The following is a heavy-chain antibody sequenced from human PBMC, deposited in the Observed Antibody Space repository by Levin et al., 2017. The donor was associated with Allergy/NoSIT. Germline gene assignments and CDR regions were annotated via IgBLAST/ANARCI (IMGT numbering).Heavy chain of an antibody. V-gene: IGHV3-48*03. CDR1: GFTFSNYE. CDR2: IDTSGSAI. Sequence: GGSLRLSCAASGFTFSNYEMNWVRQAPGKGLEWVSYIDTSGSAIYYTDSVKGRFTISRDDAKNSLYLQMNSLRAEDTAVYYCARGGGPLEWLSYFDYWGQGTLVTVSS. CDR3: ARGGGPLEWLSYFDY. J-gene: IGHJ4*02. D-gene: IGHD3-3*01.